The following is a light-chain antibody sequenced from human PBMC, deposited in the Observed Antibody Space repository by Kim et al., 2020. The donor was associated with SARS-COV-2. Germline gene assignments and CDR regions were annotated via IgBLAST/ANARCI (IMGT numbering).Light chain of an antibody. J-gene: IGKJ1*01. CDR3: QQYDYFPRT. CDR1: QDIRKY. V-gene: IGKV1-33*01. CDR2: DAS. Sequence: ASVGDRVTITCQASQDIRKYLNLYQQKPGKAPKLLIYDASNLETGVPSRFSGSASGTDFTFTISSLQPEDIATYYCQQYDYFPRTFGQGTKVDIK.